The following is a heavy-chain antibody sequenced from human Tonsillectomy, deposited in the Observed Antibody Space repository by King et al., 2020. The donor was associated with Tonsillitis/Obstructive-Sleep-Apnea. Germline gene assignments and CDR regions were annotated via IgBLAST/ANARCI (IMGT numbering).Heavy chain of an antibody. CDR2: ISGNGCST. D-gene: IGHD4-11*01. Sequence: VQLVESGGGLVQPGGSLRLSCAASGFTFSSYAMSWVRQAPGKGLEWVSSISGNGCSTSYADSVKGRFPHSSDNSKNTLSLQMHSLRAEDTAIYYCAKVGTTVTTYLYYYMDVWGKGTTVTVSS. CDR3: AKVGTTVTTYLYYYMDV. J-gene: IGHJ6*03. V-gene: IGHV3-23*04. CDR1: GFTFSSYA.